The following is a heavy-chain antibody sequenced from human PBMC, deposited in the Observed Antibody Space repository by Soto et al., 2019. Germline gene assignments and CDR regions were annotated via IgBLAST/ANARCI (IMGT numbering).Heavy chain of an antibody. Sequence: GRPRAPLGASWFTFFDHSLGRVLQAPGEGLEWVSTISGSDGSTYYADSVKGRFTISRDISKNTLYLQMNSLRAQDTAIYYCAKERSSGYYFFDYWGQGTLVTVSS. CDR1: WFTFFDHS. CDR3: AKERSSGYYFFDY. V-gene: IGHV3-23*01. J-gene: IGHJ4*02. CDR2: ISGSDGST. D-gene: IGHD5-12*01.